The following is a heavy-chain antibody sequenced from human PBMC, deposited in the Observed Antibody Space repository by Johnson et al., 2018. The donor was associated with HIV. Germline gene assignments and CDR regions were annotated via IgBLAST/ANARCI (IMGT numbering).Heavy chain of an antibody. D-gene: IGHD2-2*01. J-gene: IGHJ3*02. Sequence: QVQLVESGGSVVQPGRSLRLSCAASGFTFSSYALHWVRQAPGKGLKWVAVISYDGSNKYYTDSVRGRFTISRANSKNTLYVQMNSLRAEDTAVYYCARGIPAATRGYAFDIWG. CDR3: ARGIPAATRGYAFDI. CDR1: GFTFSSYA. CDR2: ISYDGSNK. V-gene: IGHV3-30-3*01.